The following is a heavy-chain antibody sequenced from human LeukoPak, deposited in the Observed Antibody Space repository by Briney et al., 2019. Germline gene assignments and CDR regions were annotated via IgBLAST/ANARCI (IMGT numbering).Heavy chain of an antibody. D-gene: IGHD6-19*01. V-gene: IGHV1-2*02. CDR1: GYTFTGYY. CDR3: ARDWDIAVAFFDC. Sequence: ASVKVSCKASGYTFTGYYIHWVRQAPGQGLEWMGWINPNSGGTNYEQKFQGRVTMTRDTSISTAYMELSRLRSDDTAVYYCARDWDIAVAFFDCWGQGTLVTVSS. CDR2: INPNSGGT. J-gene: IGHJ4*02.